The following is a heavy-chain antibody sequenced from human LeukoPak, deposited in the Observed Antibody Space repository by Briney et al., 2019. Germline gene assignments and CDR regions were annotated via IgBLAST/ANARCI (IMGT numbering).Heavy chain of an antibody. D-gene: IGHD5-12*01. CDR3: VRGLPRVVATQERYFAY. CDR1: SYTFTSYD. CDR2: MNPNSGNT. J-gene: IGHJ4*02. V-gene: IGHV1-8*01. Sequence: SSVKVSCKASSYTFTSYDINWVGQATGQGLEGMGWMNPNSGNTGYAQKFQGRVTMTRNTSINTAYMELSSLISDDTAVHYCVRGLPRVVATQERYFAYWGQGTRVTVSS.